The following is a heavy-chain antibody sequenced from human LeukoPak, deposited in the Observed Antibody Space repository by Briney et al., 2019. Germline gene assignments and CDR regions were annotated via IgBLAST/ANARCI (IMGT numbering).Heavy chain of an antibody. Sequence: PGGSLRLSCAASGFTFSNYAMSWVRQAPGKGLEWVSAISGSGGSTYYADSVKGRFTISRDNSKNTLYLQMNSLRAEDTAVYYCAKPVLRYFDWSDYWGQGTLVTVSS. CDR3: AKPVLRYFDWSDY. V-gene: IGHV3-23*01. D-gene: IGHD3-9*01. CDR2: ISGSGGST. J-gene: IGHJ4*02. CDR1: GFTFSNYA.